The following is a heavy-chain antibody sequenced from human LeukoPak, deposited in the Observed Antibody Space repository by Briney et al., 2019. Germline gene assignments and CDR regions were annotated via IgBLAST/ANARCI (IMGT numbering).Heavy chain of an antibody. V-gene: IGHV1-2*06. CDR1: GYTFTGYY. J-gene: IGHJ4*02. Sequence: ASVKVSCKASGYTFTGYYMHWVRQAPGQGLEWMGRINPNSGGTNYARKFQGRVTMTRDTSISTAYMELSRLRSDDTAVYYCARDLNAWYQLLFYWGQGTLVTVSS. D-gene: IGHD2-2*01. CDR2: INPNSGGT. CDR3: ARDLNAWYQLLFY.